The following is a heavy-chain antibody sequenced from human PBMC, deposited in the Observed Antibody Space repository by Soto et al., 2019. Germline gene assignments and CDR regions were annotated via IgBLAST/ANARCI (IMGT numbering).Heavy chain of an antibody. CDR2: INHSGST. Sequence: SETLSLTCAVYGGSFSGYYWSWIRQPPGKGLEWIGEINHSGSTNYNPSLKSRVTISVDTSKNQFSLKLSSVTAADTAVYYCARTRYDFWSGYPYYFDYWGQGTLVTVSS. CDR3: ARTRYDFWSGYPYYFDY. V-gene: IGHV4-34*01. J-gene: IGHJ4*02. CDR1: GGSFSGYY. D-gene: IGHD3-3*01.